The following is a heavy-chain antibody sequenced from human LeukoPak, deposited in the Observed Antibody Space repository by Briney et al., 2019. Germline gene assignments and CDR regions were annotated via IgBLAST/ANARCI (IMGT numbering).Heavy chain of an antibody. J-gene: IGHJ5*02. V-gene: IGHV3-74*01. CDR1: GFPFNNYW. Sequence: GGSLKLSCAASGFPFNNYWIHWVRQAPGKGLMWVSSINTDGRTTRYAASVQGRFTISRDNAKNTLSLQMSSLRDDDTAVYYCARAGASGWYAAGWFDPWGQGTLVTVSS. CDR2: INTDGRTT. D-gene: IGHD6-19*01. CDR3: ARAGASGWYAAGWFDP.